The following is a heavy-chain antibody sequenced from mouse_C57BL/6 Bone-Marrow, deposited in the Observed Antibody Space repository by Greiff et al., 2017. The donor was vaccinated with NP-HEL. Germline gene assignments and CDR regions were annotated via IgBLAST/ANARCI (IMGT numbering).Heavy chain of an antibody. J-gene: IGHJ1*03. CDR2: SRNKANDYTT. V-gene: IGHV7-1*01. Sequence: EVKLVESGGGLVQSGRSLRLSCATSGFTFSDFYMEWVRQAPGKGLEWIAASRNKANDYTTEYSASVKGRFIVSRDTSQSILYLQMNALRAEDTAIYYCARDGGDGRWYFDVWGTGTTVTVSS. CDR3: ARDGGDGRWYFDV. CDR1: GFTFSDFY. D-gene: IGHD2-3*01.